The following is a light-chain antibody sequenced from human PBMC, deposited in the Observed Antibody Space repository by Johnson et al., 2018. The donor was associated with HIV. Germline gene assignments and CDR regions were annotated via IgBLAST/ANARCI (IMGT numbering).Light chain of an antibody. Sequence: QSVLTQPPSVSAAPGQKVTISCSGSSSNIGNNYVSWYQHLPGTAPKLLIYESNRRPSGIPDRFSASKSGTSATLGITGLQTGDEADYYCGTWDSSPSAYVFGTGTKVTVL. V-gene: IGLV1-51*02. CDR3: GTWDSSPSAYV. J-gene: IGLJ1*01. CDR2: ESN. CDR1: SSNIGNNY.